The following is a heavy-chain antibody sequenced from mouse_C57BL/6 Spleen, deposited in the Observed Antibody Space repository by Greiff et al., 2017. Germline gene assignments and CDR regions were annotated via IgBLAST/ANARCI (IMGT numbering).Heavy chain of an antibody. V-gene: IGHV3-6*01. CDR1: GYSITSGYY. CDR3: ASLLLDWYFDV. D-gene: IGHD1-1*01. J-gene: IGHJ1*03. CDR2: ISYDGSN. Sequence: EVKLQESGPGLVKPSQSLSLTCSVTGYSITSGYYWNWIRQFPGNKLEWMGYISYDGSNNYNPSLKNRISITRDTSKNQFFLKLNSVTTEDTATYYCASLLLDWYFDVWGTGTTVTVSS.